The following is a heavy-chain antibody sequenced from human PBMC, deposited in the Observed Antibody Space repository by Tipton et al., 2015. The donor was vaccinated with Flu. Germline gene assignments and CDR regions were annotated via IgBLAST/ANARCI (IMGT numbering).Heavy chain of an antibody. V-gene: IGHV1-46*01. CDR2: INPTGGST. Sequence: QSGPEVKKPGASVKVSCKASGYTFRNYYVHWVRQAPGQGLEWMGQINPTGGSTIYAQKFQGRVTMTSDTSTSTVYMELSSLRSEDTAVYYCAGPLHRGGYNLGYWGQGTLVTVSS. D-gene: IGHD5-24*01. CDR1: GYTFRNYY. J-gene: IGHJ4*02. CDR3: AGPLHRGGYNLGY.